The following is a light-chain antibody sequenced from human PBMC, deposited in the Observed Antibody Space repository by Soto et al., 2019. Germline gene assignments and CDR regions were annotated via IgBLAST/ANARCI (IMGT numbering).Light chain of an antibody. CDR1: QDISNY. CDR3: QQYDNLPLS. Sequence: DIQMTQSPSSLYASVGDRVTITCQASQDISNYLNWYQQKPGKAPKLLIYDASNLETGVPSRFSGSGSGTDFTVTISSLQPEDIATYYCQQYDNLPLSFGRGTKVEIK. CDR2: DAS. V-gene: IGKV1-33*01. J-gene: IGKJ4*01.